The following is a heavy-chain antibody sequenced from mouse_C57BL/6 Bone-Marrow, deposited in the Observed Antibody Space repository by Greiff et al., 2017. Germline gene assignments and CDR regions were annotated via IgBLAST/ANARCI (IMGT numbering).Heavy chain of an antibody. CDR1: GYTFTSYW. Sequence: VQLQQSGAELAKPGASVKLSCKASGYTFTSYWMHWVKQRPGQGLEWIGYINPSSGYTKYNQKFKDKATLTADKSSNTAYMQLSSLTYEDSAVYYCAMAAYWGQGTLVTVSA. CDR2: INPSSGYT. V-gene: IGHV1-7*01. J-gene: IGHJ3*01. CDR3: AMAAY.